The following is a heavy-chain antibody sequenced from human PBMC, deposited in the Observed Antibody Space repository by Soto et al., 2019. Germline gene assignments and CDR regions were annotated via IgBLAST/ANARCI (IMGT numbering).Heavy chain of an antibody. CDR2: ISGSGSPT. CDR3: ARDDEGGSYCDLGY. D-gene: IGHD3-10*01. Sequence: GGSLRLSCAASGFTFSSYAMTWVRQAPGRGLEWVSAISGSGSPTYYADSVKGRFTISRDNSKNTMYLQMNSLRVEDTAVYYCARDDEGGSYCDLGYWGQGTLVTVSS. CDR1: GFTFSSYA. J-gene: IGHJ4*02. V-gene: IGHV3-23*01.